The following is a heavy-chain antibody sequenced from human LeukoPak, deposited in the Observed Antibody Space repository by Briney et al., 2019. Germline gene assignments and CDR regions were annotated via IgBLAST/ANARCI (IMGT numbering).Heavy chain of an antibody. Sequence: GGSLRLSCAASVFTFSSYWMHGVRQAPGKGLVWVSRIDSDGSSSSYADSVKGRFTISRDNAKNTLYLQMNSLRAEDTAVYYCARGFLYDRSAGTVLFDYWGQGTLVTVSS. V-gene: IGHV3-74*01. J-gene: IGHJ4*02. CDR1: VFTFSSYW. CDR3: ARGFLYDRSAGTVLFDY. CDR2: IDSDGSSS. D-gene: IGHD3-16*01.